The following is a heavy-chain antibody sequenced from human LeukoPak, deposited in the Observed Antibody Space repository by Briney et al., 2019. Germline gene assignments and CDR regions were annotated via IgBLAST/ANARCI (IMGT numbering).Heavy chain of an antibody. V-gene: IGHV3-23*01. Sequence: PGGSLRLSCVGSGFTFSNYAMSWVRQAPGKGLEWVSGINANGDSTYYADSVKGRFTISRDNAKNTFYLQMHSLRGEDTAAYYCAKRSLGWGQGTLVTVSS. D-gene: IGHD3-10*01. CDR3: AKRSLG. J-gene: IGHJ4*02. CDR2: INANGDST. CDR1: GFTFSNYA.